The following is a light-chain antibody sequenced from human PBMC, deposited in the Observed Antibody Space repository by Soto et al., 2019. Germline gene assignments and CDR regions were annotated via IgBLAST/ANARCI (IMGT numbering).Light chain of an antibody. V-gene: IGLV1-40*01. Sequence: QSVLTQPPSVSGAPGQRVTISCTGSSSNIGAGYDVHWYQPLPGTAPKLLIYGRDNRPSGVPDRCSGSKSGSSASLAITGLQAEDEADYYCQPYDISLRGSVFGGGTKHTVL. CDR3: QPYDISLRGSV. CDR1: SSNIGAGYD. CDR2: GRD. J-gene: IGLJ2*01.